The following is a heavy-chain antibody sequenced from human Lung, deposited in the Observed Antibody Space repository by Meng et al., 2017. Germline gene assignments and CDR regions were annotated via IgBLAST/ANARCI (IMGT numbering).Heavy chain of an antibody. CDR2: INTDNGDT. Sequence: QVQLVQSGAEVKKPGASVKVSCQASGYSFTTYGMHWLRQAPGQRLEWMGWINTDNGDTHYSQKFQGRVTITRGTSARTAYMELSSLRSEDTAVYFCARDERGGPYYFDYWGQGTLVTVSS. CDR3: ARDERGGPYYFDY. V-gene: IGHV1-3*04. CDR1: GYSFTTYG. J-gene: IGHJ4*02.